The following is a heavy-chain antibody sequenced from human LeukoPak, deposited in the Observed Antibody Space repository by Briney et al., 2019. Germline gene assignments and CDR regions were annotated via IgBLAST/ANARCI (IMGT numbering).Heavy chain of an antibody. Sequence: GGSLRLSCSASGFTFTTYAMSWVRQAPGKGLEWVSAISGSGGSTYYADSVKGRFTISRDNSKNTLYLQMNSLRAEDTAVYYCAKGDTSFDPDYWGQGTLVTVSS. J-gene: IGHJ4*02. CDR3: AKGDTSFDPDY. CDR2: ISGSGGST. V-gene: IGHV3-23*01. D-gene: IGHD5-18*01. CDR1: GFTFTTYA.